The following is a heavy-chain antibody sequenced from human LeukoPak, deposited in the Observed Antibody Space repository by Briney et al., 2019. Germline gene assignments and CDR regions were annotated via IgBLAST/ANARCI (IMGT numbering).Heavy chain of an antibody. V-gene: IGHV4-34*01. CDR2: INHSGST. Sequence: PSETLSLTCAVYGGSFSGYYWSWIRPPPGKGLEWIGEINHSGSTNYNPSLKSRVTISVDTSKNQFSLKLSSVTAADTAVYYCARVASYGWDWFDPWGQGTLVTVSS. D-gene: IGHD5-18*01. J-gene: IGHJ5*02. CDR1: GGSFSGYY. CDR3: ARVASYGWDWFDP.